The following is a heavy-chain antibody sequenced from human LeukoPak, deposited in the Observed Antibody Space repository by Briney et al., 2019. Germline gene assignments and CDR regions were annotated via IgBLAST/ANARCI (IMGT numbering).Heavy chain of an antibody. CDR2: IYYSGST. Sequence: SETLSLTCTVSGGSISSGRYYCNWVRQHPVKGLEWIGYIYYSGSTYSDPSLKSRVTISVDTSKNQFSLKLDSVTAADTAVYYCARGPADHYYYYYYYMDVWGKGTTVTVSS. V-gene: IGHV4-31*03. J-gene: IGHJ6*03. CDR3: ARGPADHYYYYYYYMDV. CDR1: GGSISSGRYY.